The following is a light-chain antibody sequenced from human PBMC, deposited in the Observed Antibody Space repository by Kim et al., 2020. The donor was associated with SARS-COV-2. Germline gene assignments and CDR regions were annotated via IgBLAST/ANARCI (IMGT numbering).Light chain of an antibody. CDR1: EDISTS. V-gene: IGKV1-39*01. CDR3: QQNYNVPRT. Sequence: DIQLTQSPSSLSASVGDIVTVTCRASEDISTSLNWYQQTPGRAPNLLIYAASNLQSGVPSRFSGSGSGTDFTLTISSLQPGDFATYYCQQNYNVPRTFGQGTKVEI. CDR2: AAS. J-gene: IGKJ1*01.